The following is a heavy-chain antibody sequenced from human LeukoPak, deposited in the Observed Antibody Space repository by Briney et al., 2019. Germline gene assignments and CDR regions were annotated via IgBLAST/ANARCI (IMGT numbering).Heavy chain of an antibody. V-gene: IGHV1-69*05. J-gene: IGHJ5*02. D-gene: IGHD5-24*01. CDR3: ARGARDRSPNWFDS. Sequence: WMGGIIPIFGTANYAQKFQGRVTITTDESTSTAYMELSSLRSEDTAVYYCARGARDRSPNWFDSWGQGTLVTVSS. CDR2: IIPIFGTA.